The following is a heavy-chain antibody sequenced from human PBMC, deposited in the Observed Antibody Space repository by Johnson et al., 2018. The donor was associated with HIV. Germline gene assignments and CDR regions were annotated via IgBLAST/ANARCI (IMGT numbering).Heavy chain of an antibody. CDR2: SWNNGTI. V-gene: IGHV3-53*01. J-gene: IGHJ3*02. CDR3: ARDSDISLGVAGAFDI. D-gene: IGHD3-9*01. Sequence: VQLVESGGGLIQPGGSLRLSCAASGFTVSSNYMSWVRQAPGKGLEWVSGISWNNGTIGYADSVRGRFTISRDNAKNSLYLQMNSLRAEDTAVYYCARDSDISLGVAGAFDIWGQGTMVTVSS. CDR1: GFTVSSNY.